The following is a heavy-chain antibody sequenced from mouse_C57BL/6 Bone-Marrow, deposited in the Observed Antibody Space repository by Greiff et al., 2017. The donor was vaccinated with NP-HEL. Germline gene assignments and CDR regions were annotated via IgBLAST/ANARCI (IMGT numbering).Heavy chain of an antibody. V-gene: IGHV1-74*01. CDR2: IHPSDSAT. Sequence: VQLQQPGAELVKPGASVKVSCKASGYTFTSYWMHWVKQMPGQGLEWIGRIHPSDSATNYNQKFTGQDTLTVDKSSSTACMQLSSLTSEDSAVYYCARRYWYFDVWGTGTTVTVSS. CDR1: GYTFTSYW. CDR3: ARRYWYFDV. J-gene: IGHJ1*03.